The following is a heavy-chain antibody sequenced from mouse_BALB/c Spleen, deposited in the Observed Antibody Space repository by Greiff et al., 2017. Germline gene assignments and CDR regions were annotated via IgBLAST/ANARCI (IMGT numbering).Heavy chain of an antibody. J-gene: IGHJ2*01. V-gene: IGHV1-69*01. CDR2: IDTSDSYT. Sequence: QVQLKQPGAELVMPGASVKMSCKASGYTFTDYWMHWVKQRPGQGLEWIGAIDTSDSYTSYNQKFKGKATLTVDESSSTAYMQLSSLTSEDSAVYYCARNYGNYWDVVDYWGQGTTLTVSS. D-gene: IGHD2-1*01. CDR1: GYTFTDYW. CDR3: ARNYGNYWDVVDY.